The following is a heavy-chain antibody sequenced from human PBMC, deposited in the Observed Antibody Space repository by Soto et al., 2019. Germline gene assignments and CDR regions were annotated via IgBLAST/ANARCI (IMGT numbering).Heavy chain of an antibody. CDR1: GFVVSGNY. V-gene: IGHV3-53*05. CDR3: VRDQDTYGQAVFDS. Sequence: GGSLRLSCAASGFVVSGNYMSWVRQAPGKGLQWVSIIYTGDHTYYADSVKGRFTISRDNSKNTLYLQMNSLRAEDTAVYYCVRDQDTYGQAVFDSWGQGTLVTVSS. D-gene: IGHD2-15*01. J-gene: IGHJ4*02. CDR2: IYTGDHT.